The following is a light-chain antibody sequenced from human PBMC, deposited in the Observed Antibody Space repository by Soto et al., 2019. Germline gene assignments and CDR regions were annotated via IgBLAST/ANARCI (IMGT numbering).Light chain of an antibody. CDR2: GPS. Sequence: EIVMTQSPATLSVSPGERATLSCRASQTINSRLVWYQQKPGQAPRLLIYGPSTRATGIPARFSGSGSGTEFTLTISGLHSVDSAIYYCQQSNDCPLTFRQGTRQENK. V-gene: IGKV3-15*01. CDR3: QQSNDCPLT. J-gene: IGKJ5*01. CDR1: QTINSR.